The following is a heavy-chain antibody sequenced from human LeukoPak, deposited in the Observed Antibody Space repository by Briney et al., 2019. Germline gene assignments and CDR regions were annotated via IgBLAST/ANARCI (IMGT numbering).Heavy chain of an antibody. CDR3: ARGYPSKYGDYFDY. CDR2: IWYDGSNK. V-gene: IGHV3-33*01. CDR1: GFTFSSYG. J-gene: IGHJ4*02. Sequence: GGSLRLSCAASGFTFSSYGTHWVRQAPGKGLEWVADIWYDGSNKYYADSVKGRFTISRDNSKNTLYLQMNSLRAEDTAVYYGARGYPSKYGDYFDYWGQGTLVTVSS. D-gene: IGHD4-17*01.